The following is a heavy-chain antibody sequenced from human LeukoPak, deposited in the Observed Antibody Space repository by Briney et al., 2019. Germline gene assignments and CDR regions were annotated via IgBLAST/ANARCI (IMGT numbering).Heavy chain of an antibody. V-gene: IGHV3-23*01. CDR3: LGNWC. J-gene: IGHJ4*02. Sequence: GGSLRLSCAASGFTFISSTMGWVRQAPGKGLEWVSSISGSGGSTYYADSVKGRFTVSRDNSKNTLYLHMNSLTFEDTAVYYCLGNWCWGQGTLDTVSS. CDR1: GFTFISST. CDR2: ISGSGGST. D-gene: IGHD1-20*01.